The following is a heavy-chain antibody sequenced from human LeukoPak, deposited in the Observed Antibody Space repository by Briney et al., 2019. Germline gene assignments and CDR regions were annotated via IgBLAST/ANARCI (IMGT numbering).Heavy chain of an antibody. CDR1: GGSISSYY. J-gene: IGHJ4*02. D-gene: IGHD3-10*01. V-gene: IGHV4-59*01. CDR2: IYYSGST. Sequence: SQTLSLTCTVSGGSISSYYWSWIRHPPGKGLEWIGYIYYSGSTNYNPSLKSRVTISVDTSKNQFSLKLSSVTAADTAVYYCARARGGEYFDYWGQGTLVTVSS. CDR3: ARARGGEYFDY.